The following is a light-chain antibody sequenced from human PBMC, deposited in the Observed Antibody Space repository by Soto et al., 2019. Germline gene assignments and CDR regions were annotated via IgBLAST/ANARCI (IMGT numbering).Light chain of an antibody. Sequence: IQMTQSPSSVSASVGDRVTITCRASQPISSWLAWYQQKPGQPPNLLIHSASTLRSGVPSRFSGSESGTLFTLTITNLQPEDFATYYCQQASSFPLTFGGGTKVEV. J-gene: IGKJ4*01. CDR2: SAS. V-gene: IGKV1-12*01. CDR1: QPISSW. CDR3: QQASSFPLT.